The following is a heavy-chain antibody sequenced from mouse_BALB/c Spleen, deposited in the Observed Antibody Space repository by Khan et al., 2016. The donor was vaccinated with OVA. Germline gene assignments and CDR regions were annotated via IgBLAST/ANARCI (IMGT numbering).Heavy chain of an antibody. CDR1: GYTFTDYY. D-gene: IGHD1-2*01. J-gene: IGHJ3*01. CDR3: ARRNYFGYTFAY. CDR2: ISPGSGDT. Sequence: QVQLKQSGAALARPGASVKLSCKASGYTFTDYYINWVKQRTGQGLEWIGEISPGSGDTYYNEKFKGKATLTAAKSSSTVYMQLSSLTAEASAGYFCARRNYFGYTFAYWGQGTLVTVSA. V-gene: IGHV1-77*01.